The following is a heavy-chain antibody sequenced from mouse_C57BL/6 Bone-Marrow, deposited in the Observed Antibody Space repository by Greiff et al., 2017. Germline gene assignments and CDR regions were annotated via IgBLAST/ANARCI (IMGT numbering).Heavy chain of an antibody. J-gene: IGHJ4*01. CDR1: GFNIKDDY. CDR3: TTDSSGYVEDYYAMDY. CDR2: IDPENGDT. Sequence: EVQLQQSGAELVRPGASVKLSCTASGFNIKDDYMHWVKQRPEQGLEWIGWIDPENGDTEYASKFQGKATITADTSSNTAYLQLSSLTSEDTAVYYYTTDSSGYVEDYYAMDYWGQGTSVTVSS. V-gene: IGHV14-4*01. D-gene: IGHD3-2*02.